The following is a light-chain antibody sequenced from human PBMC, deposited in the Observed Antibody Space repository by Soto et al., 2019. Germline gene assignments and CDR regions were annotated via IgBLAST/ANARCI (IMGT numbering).Light chain of an antibody. CDR1: NSRSGSNY. CDR2: RND. Sequence: LPQPPSASGTPGQRVTISCSTSNSRSGSNYVYWYQQLPGTAPKLLIYRNDQRPSGVPDRFSGSKSGTSASLAISGLRSEDEADYYCAKWDDSLRVYVFGTGTKVPS. V-gene: IGLV1-47*01. J-gene: IGLJ1*01. CDR3: AKWDDSLRVYV.